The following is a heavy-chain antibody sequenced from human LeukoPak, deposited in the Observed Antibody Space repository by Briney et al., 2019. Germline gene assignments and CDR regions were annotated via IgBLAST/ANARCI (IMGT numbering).Heavy chain of an antibody. V-gene: IGHV3-23*01. Sequence: GGSLRLSCAASGFTFSSYAMSWVRQAPGKGLEWVSAISGSGGSTYYADSVKGRFAISRDNSKNTLYLQMNSLRAEDTAVYYCAKVKRYSSGWYDYWGQGTLVTVSS. J-gene: IGHJ4*02. CDR1: GFTFSSYA. D-gene: IGHD6-19*01. CDR3: AKVKRYSSGWYDY. CDR2: ISGSGGST.